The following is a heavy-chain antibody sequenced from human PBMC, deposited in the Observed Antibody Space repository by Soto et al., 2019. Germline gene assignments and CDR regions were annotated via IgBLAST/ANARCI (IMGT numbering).Heavy chain of an antibody. CDR3: ARDGYYCSGGSCYSNYFDY. D-gene: IGHD2-15*01. Sequence: EVQLVESGGGLVKPGGSLRLSCAASGFTFSSYSMNWVHQAPGKGLEWVSSISSSSSYIYYADSVKGRFTISRDNAKNSLYLQMNSLRAEDTAVYYCARDGYYCSGGSCYSNYFDYWGQGTLVTVSS. CDR1: GFTFSSYS. J-gene: IGHJ4*02. V-gene: IGHV3-21*01. CDR2: ISSSSSYI.